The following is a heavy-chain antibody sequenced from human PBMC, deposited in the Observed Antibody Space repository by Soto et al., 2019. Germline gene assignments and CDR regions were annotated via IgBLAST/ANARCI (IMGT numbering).Heavy chain of an antibody. V-gene: IGHV1-69*13. CDR2: IIPIFGTA. CDR1: GGTFSSYA. D-gene: IGHD2-15*01. CDR3: AIFPGYCSGGSCYSGYQDHDY. J-gene: IGHJ4*02. Sequence: SVKVSCKASGGTFSSYAISWVRQAPGQGLEWMGGIIPIFGTANYAQKFQGRVTITADESTGTAYMELSSLRSEDTAVYYCAIFPGYCSGGSCYSGYQDHDYWGQGTLVTVSS.